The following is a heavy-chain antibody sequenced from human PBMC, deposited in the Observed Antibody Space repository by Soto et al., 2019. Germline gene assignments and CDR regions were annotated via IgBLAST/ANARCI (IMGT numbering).Heavy chain of an antibody. CDR3: VSRGY. V-gene: IGHV3-66*01. J-gene: IGHJ4*02. CDR2: IDSGGGT. Sequence: DVAMVESGGGLVQPGGSLRLSCVVSGLTVSNNYINWARQAPGKGLEWVSVIDSGGGTYYADSVKDRFTISRDNSKNTLYLQMNSLRVEDTAVYYCVSRGYWGQGTLVTVSS. CDR1: GLTVSNNY. D-gene: IGHD3-10*01.